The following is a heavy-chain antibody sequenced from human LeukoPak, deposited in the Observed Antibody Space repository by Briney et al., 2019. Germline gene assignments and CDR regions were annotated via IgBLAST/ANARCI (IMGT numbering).Heavy chain of an antibody. CDR2: IYPGDSDA. D-gene: IGHD5-18*01. CDR1: GYSFTSYW. Sequence: GESLKISCKGSGYSFTSYWIGWVRPMPGKGLEWMGIIYPGDSDARYSPSFQGQVTISADKSISTAYLQWSSLKASDTAMYYCARLGLQRYYYYYYYMDVWGKGSTVTVSS. CDR3: ARLGLQRYYYYYYYMDV. V-gene: IGHV5-51*01. J-gene: IGHJ6*03.